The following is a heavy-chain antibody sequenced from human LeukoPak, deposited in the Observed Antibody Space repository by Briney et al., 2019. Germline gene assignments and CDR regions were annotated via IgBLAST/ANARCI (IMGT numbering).Heavy chain of an antibody. CDR1: GDSISNYY. J-gene: IGHJ4*02. Sequence: SETPSLTSTVSGDSISNYYWSWIRQSPGKGLEWIGYIYPSGSTNYNPSLKSRVTISVDTSMSQFSLKLTSVTAADTAVYYCAGEDSNDISGYPTRSFDHWGQGTLVIVSS. D-gene: IGHD3-22*01. V-gene: IGHV4-4*09. CDR2: IYPSGST. CDR3: AGEDSNDISGYPTRSFDH.